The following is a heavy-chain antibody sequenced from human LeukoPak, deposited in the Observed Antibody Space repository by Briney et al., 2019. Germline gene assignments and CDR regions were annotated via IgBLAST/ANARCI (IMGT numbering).Heavy chain of an antibody. J-gene: IGHJ3*02. CDR2: INTDGSST. V-gene: IGHV3-74*01. CDR1: GFTFSSYW. Sequence: TGGSLRLSCAASGFTFSSYWMHWARQAPGKGLVWVSRINTDGSSTSYADSVKGRFTISRDNAKNTLYLQMNSLRAEDTAVYYCASAAASKDAFDIWGQGTMVTVSS. D-gene: IGHD6-25*01. CDR3: ASAAASKDAFDI.